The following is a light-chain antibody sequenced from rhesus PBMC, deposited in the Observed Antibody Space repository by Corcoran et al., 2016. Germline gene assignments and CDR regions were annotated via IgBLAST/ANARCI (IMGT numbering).Light chain of an antibody. J-gene: IGKJ4*01. Sequence: DIVMTQTPLSLPVTPGEPASISCRSSQSLLDREDGNTYLDWYLQQPGQSPQLLIYAVSNRASGVPERFSGSGSDTDGTLKISRVEAEDVGVYYCMQALEFPLTFGGGTKVEIK. V-gene: IGKV2-104*02. CDR1: QSLLDREDGNTY. CDR2: AVS. CDR3: MQALEFPLT.